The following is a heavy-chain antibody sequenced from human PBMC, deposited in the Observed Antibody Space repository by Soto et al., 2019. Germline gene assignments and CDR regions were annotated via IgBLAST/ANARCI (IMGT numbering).Heavy chain of an antibody. CDR2: ISAYNGNT. CDR1: GYTFTSYG. D-gene: IGHD3-22*01. Sequence: GASVKVSCKASGYTFTSYGISWVRQAPGQGLEWMGWISAYNGNTNYAQKLQGRVTMTTDTSTSTAYMELRSLRSDDTAVYYCARGGDYYDSSGYDFDYWGQGTLVTVSS. CDR3: ARGGDYYDSSGYDFDY. V-gene: IGHV1-18*01. J-gene: IGHJ4*02.